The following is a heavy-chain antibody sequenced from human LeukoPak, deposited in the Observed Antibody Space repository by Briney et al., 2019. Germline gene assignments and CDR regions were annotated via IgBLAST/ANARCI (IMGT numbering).Heavy chain of an antibody. Sequence: ASVKVSCKASGGTFSSYAISWVRQAPGPGLGWMGGIIPIFGTANYAQKFQGRVTITADESTSTAYMELSSLRSEDTAVYYCARERSGKAMVQFGYYYYGMDVWGQGTTVTVS. V-gene: IGHV1-69*13. CDR3: ARERSGKAMVQFGYYYYGMDV. CDR2: IIPIFGTA. D-gene: IGHD3-10*01. J-gene: IGHJ6*02. CDR1: GGTFSSYA.